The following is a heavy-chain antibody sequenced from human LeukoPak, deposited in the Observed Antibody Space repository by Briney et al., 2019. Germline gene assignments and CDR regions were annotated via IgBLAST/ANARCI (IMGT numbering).Heavy chain of an antibody. V-gene: IGHV3-21*01. J-gene: IGHJ4*02. CDR2: ISSSSSYI. CDR1: GFTFSSYS. Sequence: GGSLRLSCAASGFTFSSYSMNWVRQAPGKGLEWVSSISSSSSYIYYADSVEGRFTISRDNAKNSLYLQMNSLRAEDTAVYYCAFYDFWSGSVGGYWGQGTLVTVSS. CDR3: AFYDFWSGSVGGY. D-gene: IGHD3-3*01.